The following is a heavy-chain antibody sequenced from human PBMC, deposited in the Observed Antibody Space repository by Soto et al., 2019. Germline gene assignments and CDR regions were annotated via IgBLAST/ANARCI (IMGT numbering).Heavy chain of an antibody. CDR1: GYTFVDYA. CDR3: TREAVVAENWFDP. V-gene: IGHV1-3*01. D-gene: IGHD3-22*01. CDR2: MNPKTGNI. J-gene: IGHJ5*02. Sequence: QVRLMQSGAEVKRPGASVKVSCRASGYTFVDYALHWVRQAPGQGLEWVGWMNPKTGNIKSSHKFEDRVSITRDTATSTAYMELSGLTSEDTAVYFCTREAVVAENWFDPWGQGTLVTVSS.